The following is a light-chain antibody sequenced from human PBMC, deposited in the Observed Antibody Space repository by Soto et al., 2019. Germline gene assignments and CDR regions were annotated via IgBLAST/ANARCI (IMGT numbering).Light chain of an antibody. V-gene: IGKV1-8*01. J-gene: IGKJ1*01. Sequence: AIRLTQSPSSLSASTGDRVTITCRASQGISSYLAWYQQKPGKAPKLLIYAAPTLRSGVPSRFSGSGSGTDFTLTISCLQSEDFATYYCQQYYSYPRTFGQGTKVEIK. CDR2: AAP. CDR1: QGISSY. CDR3: QQYYSYPRT.